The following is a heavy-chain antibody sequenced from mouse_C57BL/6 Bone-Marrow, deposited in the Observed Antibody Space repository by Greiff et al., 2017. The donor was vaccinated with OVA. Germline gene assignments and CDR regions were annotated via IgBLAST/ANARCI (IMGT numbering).Heavy chain of an antibody. V-gene: IGHV14-4*01. Sequence: VQLQQSGAELVRPGASVKLSCTASGFNIKDDYMHWVKQRPEQGLEWIGWIDPENGDTEYASKFQGKATITADTSSNPPSLQLSSLTSEDTAVYYCTTNDYDGYWGQETRFTVSP. CDR2: IDPENGDT. D-gene: IGHD2-4*01. CDR1: GFNIKDDY. J-gene: IGHJ3*01. CDR3: TTNDYDGY.